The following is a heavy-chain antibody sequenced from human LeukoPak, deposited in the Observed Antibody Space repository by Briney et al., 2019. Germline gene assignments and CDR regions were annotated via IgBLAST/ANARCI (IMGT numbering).Heavy chain of an antibody. CDR1: GYTFIDYA. Sequence: ASVKVSCKASGYTFIDYAMHWVRQAPGQRLEWMGWINAGNGNTKYSQKFQGRVTITRDTSADTAYMELSSLRSEDTAVYYCARLKYCTNGVCYAGFDYWGQGTLVTVSS. V-gene: IGHV1-3*01. J-gene: IGHJ4*02. CDR3: ARLKYCTNGVCYAGFDY. D-gene: IGHD2-8*01. CDR2: INAGNGNT.